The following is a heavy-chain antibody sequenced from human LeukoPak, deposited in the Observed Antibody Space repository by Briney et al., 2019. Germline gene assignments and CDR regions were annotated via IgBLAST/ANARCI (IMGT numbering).Heavy chain of an antibody. V-gene: IGHV3-30*18. J-gene: IGHJ5*02. Sequence: GGSLRLSCAASGFTFSRYGMHWVRQAPGKGLEWVAVISYDGSNKYYADSVKGRFTISRDNSKNTLYLQMNSLRAEDTAVYYCAKNRGRYFDWLNGFDPWGQGTLVTVSS. CDR1: GFTFSRYG. CDR2: ISYDGSNK. D-gene: IGHD3-9*01. CDR3: AKNRGRYFDWLNGFDP.